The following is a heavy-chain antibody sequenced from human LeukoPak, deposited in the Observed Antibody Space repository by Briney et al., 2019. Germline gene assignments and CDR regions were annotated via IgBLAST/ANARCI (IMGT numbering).Heavy chain of an antibody. D-gene: IGHD5-24*01. CDR2: MNPNSGNT. CDR1: GYTFTSYD. CDR3: ASEILREGWFDP. J-gene: IGHJ5*02. Sequence: GASVKVSCKSSGYTFTSYDINWVRQATGQGLEWMGWMNPNSGNTGYAQKFQGRVTMTRNTSTSTAYMELSNLRSEDTAVYYCASEILREGWFDPWGQGTLVTVSS. V-gene: IGHV1-8*01.